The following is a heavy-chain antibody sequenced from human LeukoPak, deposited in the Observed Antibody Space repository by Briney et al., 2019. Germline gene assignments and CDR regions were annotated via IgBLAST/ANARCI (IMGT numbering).Heavy chain of an antibody. CDR3: AREGYTSGSTSFDY. D-gene: IGHD3-22*01. J-gene: IGHJ4*02. CDR2: IWYDGSNK. Sequence: PGRSLRLSCAASGFTFSSYGMHWVRQAPGKGLEWVAVIWYDGSNKYYADSVKGRFTISRDNSKNTLYLQMNSLRAEDTAVYYCAREGYTSGSTSFDYWGQGTLVIVSS. CDR1: GFTFSSYG. V-gene: IGHV3-33*01.